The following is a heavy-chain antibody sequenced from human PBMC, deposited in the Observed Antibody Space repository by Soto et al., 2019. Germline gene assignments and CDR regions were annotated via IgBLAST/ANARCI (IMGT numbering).Heavy chain of an antibody. CDR1: GASITSGSYY. D-gene: IGHD3-22*01. V-gene: IGHV4-39*01. J-gene: IGHJ3*02. Sequence: QLHLQESGPGLVKPSETLSLTCTVSGASITSGSYYWGWIRQPPGKGLEWIGSMYYSGSTYYNPSLKSRVTISVDPSRNQFSLKLSSVTAADTAVYYCARHISGYYYKNAFDIWGQGTMVTVSS. CDR3: ARHISGYYYKNAFDI. CDR2: MYYSGST.